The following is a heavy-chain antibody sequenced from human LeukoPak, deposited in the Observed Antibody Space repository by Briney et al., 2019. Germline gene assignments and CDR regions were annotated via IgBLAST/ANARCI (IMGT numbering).Heavy chain of an antibody. CDR2: ISYSSTYT. V-gene: IGHV3-11*03. Sequence: GGSLRLSCAASGFTFSDYYMAWIRQPPGKGLEWISYISYSSTYTNYADSVKGRFTISRDDAGNSVFLQMNSLRAEDTAVYYCARIPANSYYFDYWGPGSLVTVSS. CDR1: GFTFSDYY. CDR3: ARIPANSYYFDY. J-gene: IGHJ4*02.